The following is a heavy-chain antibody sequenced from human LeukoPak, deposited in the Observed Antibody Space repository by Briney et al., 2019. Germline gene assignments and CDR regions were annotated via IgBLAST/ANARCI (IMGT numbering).Heavy chain of an antibody. J-gene: IGHJ4*02. Sequence: PSETLSLTCTVSGGSISSYYWSWIRQPPGKGLEWIGYIYYSGSTNYNPSLKSRVTISVDTSKNQFSLKLSSVTAADTAVYYCASAQLTGESDFDYWGQGTLVTVSS. D-gene: IGHD1-1*01. CDR3: ASAQLTGESDFDY. CDR2: IYYSGST. CDR1: GGSISSYY. V-gene: IGHV4-59*01.